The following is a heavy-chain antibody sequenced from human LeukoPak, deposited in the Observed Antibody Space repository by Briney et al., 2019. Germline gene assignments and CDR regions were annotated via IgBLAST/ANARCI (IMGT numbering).Heavy chain of an antibody. CDR2: IYYSGST. J-gene: IGHJ4*02. Sequence: SETLSLTCTVPGGSISSYYWSWIRQPPGKGLEWIGYIYYSGSTNYNPSLKSRVTMSVDTSKNQFSLKLSSVTAADTAVYYCARDSYCGGDCWKFDYWSQGTLVTVSS. CDR1: GGSISSYY. D-gene: IGHD2-21*01. CDR3: ARDSYCGGDCWKFDY. V-gene: IGHV4-59*12.